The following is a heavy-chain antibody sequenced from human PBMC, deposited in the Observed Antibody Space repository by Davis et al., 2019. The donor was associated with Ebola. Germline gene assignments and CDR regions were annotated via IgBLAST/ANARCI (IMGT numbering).Heavy chain of an antibody. CDR2: ISYDGSNK. CDR3: AKGDKADP. V-gene: IGHV3-30*18. J-gene: IGHJ5*02. CDR1: GFTFSSHG. Sequence: GESLKISCAASGFTFSSHGMHWVRQAPGKGLEWVAVISYDGSNKYYADSVKGRFTISRDNSKNTLYLQMNSLRAEDTAVYYCAKGDKADPWGQGTLVTVSS.